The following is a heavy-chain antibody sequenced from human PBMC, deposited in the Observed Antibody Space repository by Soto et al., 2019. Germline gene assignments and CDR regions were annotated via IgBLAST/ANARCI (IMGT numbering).Heavy chain of an antibody. D-gene: IGHD2-2*02. V-gene: IGHV3-23*01. CDR3: AKDGALYFGPYYFDY. CDR2: ISGSGGGT. J-gene: IGHJ4*02. Sequence: VPLLESGGGLVQPGGSLRLSCAASGFTFSTYAMSWVRQAPGKGLEWVSDISGSGGGTHYADSVKGRFTISRDNSKKPLYLQMDSLRAEDTAVYYCAKDGALYFGPYYFDYWGQGTLVTVSS. CDR1: GFTFSTYA.